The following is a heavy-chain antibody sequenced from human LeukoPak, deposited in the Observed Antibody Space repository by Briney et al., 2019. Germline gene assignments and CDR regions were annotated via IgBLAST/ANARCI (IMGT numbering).Heavy chain of an antibody. J-gene: IGHJ4*02. V-gene: IGHV4-34*01. D-gene: IGHD6-19*01. CDR2: INHSGST. CDR1: GGSFSGYY. Sequence: SETLSLTCAVYGGSFSGYYWSWIRQPPGKGLEWIGEINHSGSTNYNPSLKSRVTIPVDTSKNQFSLKLSSVTAADTAVYYCAKDLIAVAGTSFDYWGQGTLVTVSS. CDR3: AKDLIAVAGTSFDY.